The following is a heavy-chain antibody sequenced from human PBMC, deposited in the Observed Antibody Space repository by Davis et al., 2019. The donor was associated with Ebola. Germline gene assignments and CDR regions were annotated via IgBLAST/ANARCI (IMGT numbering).Heavy chain of an antibody. V-gene: IGHV3-23*01. Sequence: ESLLISCAASGFTFSSYAMSWFRPAPGKGLEWVSAISGSGGSTYYADSVKGRFTISRDNSKNTLYLQMNSLSAEDTAVYYCAKEGRWEHFVDYWGQGTLVTVSS. CDR2: ISGSGGST. D-gene: IGHD1-26*01. CDR1: GFTFSSYA. J-gene: IGHJ4*02. CDR3: AKEGRWEHFVDY.